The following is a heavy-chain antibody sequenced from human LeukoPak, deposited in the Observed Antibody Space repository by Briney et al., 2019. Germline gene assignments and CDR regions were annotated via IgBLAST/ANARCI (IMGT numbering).Heavy chain of an antibody. D-gene: IGHD2-15*01. CDR2: IYYSGST. J-gene: IGHJ3*02. CDR3: ARVERWYTSYREAFDI. CDR1: GGSISSGGYY. Sequence: SETLSLTCTVSGGSISSGGYYWSWIRNPPGKDLEWIGYIYYSGSTYYNPSLKSRVTISVDTSKNQFSLKLSSVTAADTAVYYCARVERWYTSYREAFDIWGQGTMVTVSS. V-gene: IGHV4-31*03.